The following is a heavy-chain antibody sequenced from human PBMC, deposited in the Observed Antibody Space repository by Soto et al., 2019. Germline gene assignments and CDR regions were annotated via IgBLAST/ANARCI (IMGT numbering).Heavy chain of an antibody. CDR1: VFTFSSYA. CDR3: ARAPTRYSGSYYDSPYYGMDV. V-gene: IGHV3-30-3*01. CDR2: ISYDGSNK. Sequence: PGWSLRLSCASSVFTFSSYAMHWVRQAPGKGLEWVAVISYDGSNKYYADSVKGRFTISRDNSKNTLYLQMNSLRAEDTAVYYCARAPTRYSGSYYDSPYYGMDVWGQGTTVTVSS. D-gene: IGHD1-26*01. J-gene: IGHJ6*02.